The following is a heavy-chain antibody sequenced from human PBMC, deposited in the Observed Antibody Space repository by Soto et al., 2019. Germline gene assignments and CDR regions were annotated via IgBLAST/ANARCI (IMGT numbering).Heavy chain of an antibody. Sequence: PGGSLRLSCAASGFTFSNYGMHWVRQAPGKGLEWVAVIWYDGSNKYFADSVKGRFTISKDNSKNTLFLQMNSLRAEDTAVYYCARDIGDHTSRWTDAFDIWGQGTMVTV. V-gene: IGHV3-33*01. CDR3: ARDIGDHTSRWTDAFDI. CDR2: IWYDGSNK. CDR1: GFTFSNYG. J-gene: IGHJ3*02. D-gene: IGHD6-13*01.